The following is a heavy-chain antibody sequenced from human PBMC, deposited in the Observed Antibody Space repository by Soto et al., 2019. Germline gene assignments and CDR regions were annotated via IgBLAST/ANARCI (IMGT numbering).Heavy chain of an antibody. CDR3: ARGTALIYGDYPGAGYFDF. Sequence: SETLSLTCTVSGGSISSYYWRWIRQSPGRGLEWIGYVHYSGTTNYNPSLKSRVAMSLDSSKRQFSLTLNSVTAADTAVYYCARGTALIYGDYPGAGYFDFWGQGIQVTVSS. D-gene: IGHD4-17*01. CDR1: GGSISSYY. J-gene: IGHJ4*02. CDR2: VHYSGTT. V-gene: IGHV4-59*01.